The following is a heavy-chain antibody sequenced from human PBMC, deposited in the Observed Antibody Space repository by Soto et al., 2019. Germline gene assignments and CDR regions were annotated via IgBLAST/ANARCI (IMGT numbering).Heavy chain of an antibody. CDR3: ASREIAAAGFYDYYGMDV. V-gene: IGHV3-21*01. CDR2: LSSSSSYI. CDR1: GFTFSSYS. J-gene: IGHJ6*02. D-gene: IGHD6-13*01. Sequence: EVQLVVSGGGLVKPGGSLRLSCAASGFTFSSYSMNWVRQAPGKGLEWVSSLSSSSSYIYYADSVKGRFTISRDNAKNSLYRQMNSLRAEDTAVDYCASREIAAAGFYDYYGMDVWGQGPTVTVSS.